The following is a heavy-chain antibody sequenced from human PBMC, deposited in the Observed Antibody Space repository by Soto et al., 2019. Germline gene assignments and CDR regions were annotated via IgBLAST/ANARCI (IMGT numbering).Heavy chain of an antibody. D-gene: IGHD2-21*01. CDR2: ISFDGTTD. Sequence: HPXASLRLSCAASGFTFNNYNLHWVRQAPGNSLESVAVISFDGTTDYYADSVKGRFTISRDNSKSTLYLQMNSLRVEDTAVYYCAKACNTYCYRSDYWGQGTLVTVSS. CDR3: AKACNTYCYRSDY. J-gene: IGHJ4*02. CDR1: GFTFNNYN. V-gene: IGHV3-30-3*01.